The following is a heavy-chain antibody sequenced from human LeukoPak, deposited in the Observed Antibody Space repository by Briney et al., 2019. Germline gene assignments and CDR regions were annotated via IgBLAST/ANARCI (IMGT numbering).Heavy chain of an antibody. V-gene: IGHV3-21*01. CDR3: ARGVSAVAGSFDY. Sequence: PGGSPRLSCAASGFTFSSYSMNWVRQAPGKGLEWVSSISSSSSYIYYADSVKGRFTISRDNAQNSLYLQMNSLRAEDTAVYYCARGVSAVAGSFDYWGQGTLVTVSS. CDR2: ISSSSSYI. CDR1: GFTFSSYS. J-gene: IGHJ4*02. D-gene: IGHD6-19*01.